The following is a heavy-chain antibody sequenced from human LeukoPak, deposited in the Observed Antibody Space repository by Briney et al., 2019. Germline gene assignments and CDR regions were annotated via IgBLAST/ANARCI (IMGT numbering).Heavy chain of an antibody. V-gene: IGHV3-30*18. D-gene: IGHD3-9*01. J-gene: IGHJ6*04. CDR1: GFTFSSYG. CDR3: ANGPSYDILTGYYYYYYGMDV. Sequence: PGGSLRLSCAASGFTFSSYGMHWVRQAPGKGLEWVAVISYDGSNKYYADSVKGRFTISRDNSKNTLYPQMNSLRAEDTAVYYCANGPSYDILTGYYYYYYGMDVWGKGTTVTVSS. CDR2: ISYDGSNK.